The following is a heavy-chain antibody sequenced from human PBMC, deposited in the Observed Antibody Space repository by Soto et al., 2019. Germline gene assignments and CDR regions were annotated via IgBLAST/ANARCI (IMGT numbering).Heavy chain of an antibody. CDR2: IYKSATT. D-gene: IGHD7-27*01. Sequence: QVQLLELGPGLVKPSQTLSLTCSVSGDSISNLDYFWACIRQPPGQALEYIGYIYKSATTYYNPSFESRVAISVDTSNSQFSINVISVTAADTAVYFCARGLYCLTGRCFPNWFDSWGQGALVTVSS. J-gene: IGHJ5*01. CDR1: GDSISNLDYF. CDR3: ARGLYCLTGRCFPNWFDS. V-gene: IGHV4-30-4*01.